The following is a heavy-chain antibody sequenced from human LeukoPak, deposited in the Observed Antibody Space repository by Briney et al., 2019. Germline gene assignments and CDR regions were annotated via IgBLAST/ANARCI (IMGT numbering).Heavy chain of an antibody. J-gene: IGHJ4*02. Sequence: GGSLRLSCVASGFTFSRYWMHWVRQAPGKGLVWVSRINSDGSSITYADSVKGRFTISRDNAKNTLYLQMTSLRVEDTAVYYCGRGSAVADYWGQGALVTVSS. CDR3: GRGSAVADY. CDR1: GFTFSRYW. V-gene: IGHV3-74*03. CDR2: INSDGSSI.